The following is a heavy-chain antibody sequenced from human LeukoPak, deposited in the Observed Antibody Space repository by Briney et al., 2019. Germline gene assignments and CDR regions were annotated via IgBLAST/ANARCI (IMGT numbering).Heavy chain of an antibody. Sequence: PSETLSLTCAVSGGSISSDGYSWNWIRQPPGKGLEWIGYVYHSGNTYYNPSLKSRVTLSMDRSKNQFSLNLSSVTAADTAVYYCARITGDYAYYFDYWGQGTLVTVSS. CDR3: ARITGDYAYYFDY. V-gene: IGHV4-30-2*01. CDR1: GGSISSDGYS. D-gene: IGHD4-17*01. CDR2: VYHSGNT. J-gene: IGHJ4*02.